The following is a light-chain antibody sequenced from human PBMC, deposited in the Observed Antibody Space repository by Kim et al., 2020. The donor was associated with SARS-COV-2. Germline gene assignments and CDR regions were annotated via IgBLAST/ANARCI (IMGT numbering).Light chain of an antibody. CDR2: GKN. CDR1: SLRSYY. V-gene: IGLV3-19*01. J-gene: IGLJ2*01. Sequence: SSELTQDPAVSVALGQTVRITCQGDSLRSYYATWYQQNPGQAPILVIYGKNNRPSGIPDRFSGSSSGTTASLTLTGTQAGDEAYYYCTSRDSSDNVAVGG. CDR3: TSRDSSDNVA.